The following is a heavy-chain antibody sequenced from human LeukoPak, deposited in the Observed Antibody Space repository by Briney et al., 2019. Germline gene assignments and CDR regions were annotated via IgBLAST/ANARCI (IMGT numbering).Heavy chain of an antibody. V-gene: IGHV1-18*01. J-gene: IGHJ4*02. D-gene: IGHD5-12*01. CDR3: ARGHGYTAYDVYYFNY. CDR2: ISAYNGNT. CDR1: GYTFTSYG. Sequence: ASVKVSCKASGYTFTSYGISWVRQAPGQGLEWMGWISAYNGNTNYAQKLQGRVTMTTDTSTSTAYMELSRLRSDDTAVYYCARGHGYTAYDVYYFNYWGQGTLITVSS.